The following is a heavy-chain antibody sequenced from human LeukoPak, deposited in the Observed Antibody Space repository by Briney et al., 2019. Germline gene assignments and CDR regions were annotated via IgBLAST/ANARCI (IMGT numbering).Heavy chain of an antibody. D-gene: IGHD3-10*01. CDR3: ARERRMVRGVIHYYFDC. CDR2: IYYSGST. Sequence: PSETLSLTCAVYGGSFSGYYWSWIRQPPGKGLEWIGYIYYSGSTNYNPSLKSRVTISVDTSKNQFSLKLSSVTAADTAVYYCARERRMVRGVIHYYFDCWGQGTLVTVSS. CDR1: GGSFSGYY. J-gene: IGHJ4*02. V-gene: IGHV4-59*01.